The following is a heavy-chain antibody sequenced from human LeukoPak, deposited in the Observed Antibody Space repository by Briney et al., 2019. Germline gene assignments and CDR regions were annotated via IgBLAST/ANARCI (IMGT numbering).Heavy chain of an antibody. J-gene: IGHJ5*02. Sequence: GGSLRLSCAASGFTVSSNYMSWVRQAPGKGLEWVSAISGSGGSTYYADSVKSRFTISRDNSKNTLYLQMNSLRAEDTAVYYCAKDPIRGYCSGGSCFARNNWFDPWGQGTLVTVSS. CDR1: GFTVSSNY. CDR2: ISGSGGST. V-gene: IGHV3-23*01. CDR3: AKDPIRGYCSGGSCFARNNWFDP. D-gene: IGHD2-15*01.